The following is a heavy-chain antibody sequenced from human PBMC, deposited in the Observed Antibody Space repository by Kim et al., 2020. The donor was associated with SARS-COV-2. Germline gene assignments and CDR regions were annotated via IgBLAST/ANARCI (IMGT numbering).Heavy chain of an antibody. CDR3: AKLPYYYDSSGYYYEDYFDY. V-gene: IGHV3-30*18. CDR1: GFTFSSYG. D-gene: IGHD3-22*01. CDR2: ISYDGSNK. J-gene: IGHJ4*02. Sequence: GGSLRLSCAASGFTFSSYGMHWVRQAPGKGLEWVAVISYDGSNKYYADSVKGRFTISRDNSKNTLYLQMNSLRAEDTAVYYCAKLPYYYDSSGYYYEDYFDYWGQGTLVTVSS.